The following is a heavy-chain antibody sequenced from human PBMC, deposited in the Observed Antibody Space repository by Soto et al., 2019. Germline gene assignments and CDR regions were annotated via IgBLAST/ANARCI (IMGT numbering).Heavy chain of an antibody. CDR2: IYYSGST. V-gene: IGHV4-31*03. CDR3: ASTIAARHYYYYYGMDV. CDR1: AASISSSSYY. J-gene: IGHJ6*02. D-gene: IGHD6-6*01. Sequence: PSETLSLTCTVSAASISSSSYYWSWIRQPPGKGLEWIGNIYYSGSTYYNPSLKSRVTISVDTSKNQFSLKLSSVTAADTAVYYCASTIAARHYYYYYGMDVWGQGTTVTVSS.